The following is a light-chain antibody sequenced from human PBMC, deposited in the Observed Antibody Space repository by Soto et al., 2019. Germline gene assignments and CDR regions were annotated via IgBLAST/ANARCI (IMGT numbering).Light chain of an antibody. CDR1: QSVSSSY. J-gene: IGKJ1*01. Sequence: EIVLTQSPGTLPLSPGERATLSCRASQSVSSSYLAWYQQKPGQAPRLLSYGASSMASGIPDRFSGSRSGVAFTLTISRLEPEDFAVYYCQQYGNSGWPFGQGTKVEIK. V-gene: IGKV3-20*01. CDR2: GAS. CDR3: QQYGNSGWP.